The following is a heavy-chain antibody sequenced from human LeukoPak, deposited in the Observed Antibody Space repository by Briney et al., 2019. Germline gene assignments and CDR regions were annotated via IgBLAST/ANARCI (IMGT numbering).Heavy chain of an antibody. J-gene: IGHJ4*02. CDR3: AKDLVTYGSGSSFFDY. CDR2: INWNGGST. D-gene: IGHD3-10*01. Sequence: GGSLRLSCAASGFTFDDYGLSWVRQAPGKGLEWVSGINWNGGSTGYADSVKGRFTISRDNAKKSLYLQMNSLRAEDTAVYYCAKDLVTYGSGSSFFDYWGQGTLVTVSS. CDR1: GFTFDDYG. V-gene: IGHV3-20*04.